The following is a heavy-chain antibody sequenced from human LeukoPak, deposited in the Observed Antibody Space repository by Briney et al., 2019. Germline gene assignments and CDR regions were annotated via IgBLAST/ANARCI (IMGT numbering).Heavy chain of an antibody. J-gene: IGHJ4*02. CDR3: ARDSFTYYYDSSGYYPXRYFXY. V-gene: IGHV3-48*03. D-gene: IGHD3-22*01. CDR1: GFTFSSYE. Sequence: GGSLRLSCAASGFTFSSYEMNWVRQAPGKGLEWVSYISSSGSTIYYADSVKGRFTISRDNSKNTLYLQMNSLRAEDTAVYYCARDSFTYYYDSSGYYPXRYFXYXXXXTLVTVSX. CDR2: ISSSGSTI.